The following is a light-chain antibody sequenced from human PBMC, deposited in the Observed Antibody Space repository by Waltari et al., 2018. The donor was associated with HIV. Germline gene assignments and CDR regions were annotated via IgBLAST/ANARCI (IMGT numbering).Light chain of an antibody. CDR2: DVA. CDR3: LTYVSKTSTWQ. V-gene: IGLV2-23*02. Sequence: QSALTQPASVSGNPGQSVTITCTGTDIDIGNYNLVSWFQQHPGKAPKLLIYDVAKRPSGVSSRFAGSKSGYFASLPSSGLLTEDESSYYCLTYVSKTSTWQFVGGTYLTV. CDR1: DIDIGNYNL. J-gene: IGLJ3*02.